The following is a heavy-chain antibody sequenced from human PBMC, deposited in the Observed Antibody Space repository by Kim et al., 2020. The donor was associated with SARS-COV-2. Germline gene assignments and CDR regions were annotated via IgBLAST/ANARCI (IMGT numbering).Heavy chain of an antibody. CDR1: GFTFSSYW. V-gene: IGHV3-74*01. CDR2: IKSDGRST. J-gene: IGHJ4*02. CDR3: ASSGRQYFDWEYYFDY. Sequence: GGSLRLSCAASGFTFSSYWMHWVRQGPGKGLVWVSRIKSDGRSTTYADSVKGRFTISRDNAKNTLYLQMNSLRAEDTAVYYCASSGRQYFDWEYYFDYWGQGTLVTVSS. D-gene: IGHD3-9*01.